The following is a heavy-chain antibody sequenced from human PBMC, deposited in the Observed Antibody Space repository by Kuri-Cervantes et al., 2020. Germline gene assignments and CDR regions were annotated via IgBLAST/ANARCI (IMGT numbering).Heavy chain of an antibody. Sequence: GGSLRPSCAASGFTFSSYAMHWVRQAPGKGMEWVAVIWYDGSNKYYADSVKGRFTISRDNSKNTLYLQMNSLRAEDTAVYYCARDLQPKPPNGDFDYWGQGTLVTVSS. J-gene: IGHJ4*02. D-gene: IGHD2-8*01. V-gene: IGHV3-33*08. CDR1: GFTFSSYA. CDR2: IWYDGSNK. CDR3: ARDLQPKPPNGDFDY.